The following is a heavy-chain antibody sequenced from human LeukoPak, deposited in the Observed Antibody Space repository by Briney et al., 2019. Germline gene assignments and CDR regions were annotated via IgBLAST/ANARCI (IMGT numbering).Heavy chain of an antibody. D-gene: IGHD2-8*01. V-gene: IGHV4-59*12. CDR3: ARRYCTDGVCYLVS. Sequence: SETLSLTCTVSGGSISSYYWSWIRQPPGKGLEWIGYIYFTGSTNYNPSLKSRATMSVDTSNNQFSLKLSSVTAADTAVYYCARRYCTDGVCYLVSWGQGTLVTVSS. CDR1: GGSISSYY. J-gene: IGHJ5*02. CDR2: IYFTGST.